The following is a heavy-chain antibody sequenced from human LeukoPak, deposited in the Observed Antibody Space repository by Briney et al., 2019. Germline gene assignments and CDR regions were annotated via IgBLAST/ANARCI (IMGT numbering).Heavy chain of an antibody. D-gene: IGHD4-17*01. CDR2: INPNSGST. CDR3: ARRGNYGDYFDY. Sequence: ASVKVSCKASGYSFTGYYMHWVRLAPGQGLGWMGWINPNSGSTNYAPKFQGRVTMTRDTSISTAFMDLSRLRSDDTAVYYCARRGNYGDYFDYWGQGTLVTVSS. CDR1: GYSFTGYY. J-gene: IGHJ4*02. V-gene: IGHV1-2*02.